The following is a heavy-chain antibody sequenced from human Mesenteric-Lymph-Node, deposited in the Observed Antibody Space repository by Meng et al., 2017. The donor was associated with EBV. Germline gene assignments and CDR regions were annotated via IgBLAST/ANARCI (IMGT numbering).Heavy chain of an antibody. D-gene: IGHD1-26*01. J-gene: IGHJ4*02. V-gene: IGHV3-21*01. CDR2: IDSGSSYI. CDR1: GFTFSENG. Sequence: EVQMVTSGGGVVKPGGSLRLSCAASGFTFSENGMNWVRQTPGKGLEWVSSIDSGSSYIYYADSVKGRFTISRDNARNSLYLQMNSLRAEDTAVYYCARDVTSGSSIDWGQGTMVTVSS. CDR3: ARDVTSGSSID.